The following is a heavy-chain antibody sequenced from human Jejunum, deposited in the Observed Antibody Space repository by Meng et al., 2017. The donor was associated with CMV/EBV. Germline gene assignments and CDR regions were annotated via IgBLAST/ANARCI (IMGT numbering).Heavy chain of an antibody. CDR2: ISWNSGNI. Sequence: LPFYDYAMHWVRQAPGKGLEWVSGISWNSGNIDYADSVKGRFTISRDNAKNSLYLQMNSLKPEDTALYYCAKPLSPYDFWSGTDYWGQGTLVTVSS. D-gene: IGHD3-3*01. J-gene: IGHJ4*02. CDR3: AKPLSPYDFWSGTDY. V-gene: IGHV3-9*01. CDR1: LPFYDYA.